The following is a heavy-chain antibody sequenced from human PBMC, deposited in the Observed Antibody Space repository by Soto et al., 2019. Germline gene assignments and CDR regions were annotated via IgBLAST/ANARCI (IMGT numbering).Heavy chain of an antibody. Sequence: SETLSLTCVVSGGSISINTYYWAWIRQAPGKGLEWIWTIYYSGITYYNPSLKSRVTISVDTSKNQFSLRLGSVTAADTAVYYCARQTRYIGYALWSPYYRDYWGQGLQVTVSS. J-gene: IGHJ4*02. D-gene: IGHD5-12*01. CDR3: ARQTRYIGYALWSPYYRDY. CDR2: IYYSGIT. V-gene: IGHV4-39*01. CDR1: GGSISINTYY.